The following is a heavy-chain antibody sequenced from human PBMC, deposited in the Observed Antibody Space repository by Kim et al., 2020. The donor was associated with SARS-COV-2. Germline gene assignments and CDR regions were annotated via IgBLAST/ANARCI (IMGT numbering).Heavy chain of an antibody. CDR3: ARESGMTVADYSRATY. D-gene: IGHD6-19*01. J-gene: IGHJ4*02. CDR1: GGSVSSSSYY. CDR2: IYYSGSS. Sequence: SETLSLTCTVSGGSVSSSSYYWAWIRQPPGKGLEWIGSIYYSGSSFYNSSLKSRITMSVDTSKNQFSLKLSSVTAADTAFYYCARESGMTVADYSRATYWGQGALVTVSS. V-gene: IGHV4-39*07.